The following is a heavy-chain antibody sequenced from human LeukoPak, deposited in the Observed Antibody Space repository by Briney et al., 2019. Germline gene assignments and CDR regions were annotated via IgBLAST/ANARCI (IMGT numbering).Heavy chain of an antibody. CDR3: ARLIDYVSAFDI. Sequence: PSETLSLTCTVSGGSISSYYWNWIRQPPGKGLEWIGNIYYSGSTNYNPSLKSRVTISVDTSKNQFSLKLSSVTAADTAVYYCARLIDYVSAFDIWGQGTMVTVSS. CDR1: GGSISSYY. CDR2: IYYSGST. D-gene: IGHD3-16*01. V-gene: IGHV4-59*08. J-gene: IGHJ3*02.